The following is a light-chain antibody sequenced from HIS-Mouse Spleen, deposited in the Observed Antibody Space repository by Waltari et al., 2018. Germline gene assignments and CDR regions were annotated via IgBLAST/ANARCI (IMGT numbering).Light chain of an antibody. CDR1: QSVSSY. Sequence: EIVLTQSPATLSLSPGERATLSCRASQSVSSYLAWYQQKPGQAPRPLIYDASNRATGIPGRFSGSGYGTDFTLTISSQEPEDFAVYDCQQRSNWPPFTFGPGTKVDIK. V-gene: IGKV3-11*01. CDR3: QQRSNWPPFT. CDR2: DAS. J-gene: IGKJ3*01.